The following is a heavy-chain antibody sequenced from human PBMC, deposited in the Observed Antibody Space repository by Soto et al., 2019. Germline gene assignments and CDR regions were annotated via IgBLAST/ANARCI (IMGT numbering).Heavy chain of an antibody. J-gene: IGHJ1*01. CDR2: ISYDGSNK. V-gene: IGHV3-30-3*01. CDR3: ARAPWGVVVAANFQH. D-gene: IGHD2-15*01. Sequence: LSCAASGFTFSSYAMHWVRQAPGKGLEWVAVISYDGSNKYYADSVKGRFTISRDNSKNTLYLQMNSLRAEDTAVYYCARAPWGVVVAANFQHWGQGTLVTVSS. CDR1: GFTFSSYA.